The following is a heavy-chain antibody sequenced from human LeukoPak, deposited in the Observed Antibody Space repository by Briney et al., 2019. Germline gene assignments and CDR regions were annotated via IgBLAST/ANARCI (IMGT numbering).Heavy chain of an antibody. CDR1: GGSISSYY. CDR3: ARHEYSGSYIDY. V-gene: IGHV4-59*08. D-gene: IGHD1-26*01. J-gene: IGHJ4*02. CDR2: IYYSGYT. Sequence: SETLSLTCTVSGGSISSYYWSWIRQPPGKGLEWIGYIYYSGYTNYNPSLKSRVTISEDTSKNQFSLKLSSVTAADTAVYYCARHEYSGSYIDYWGQGTLGTVSS.